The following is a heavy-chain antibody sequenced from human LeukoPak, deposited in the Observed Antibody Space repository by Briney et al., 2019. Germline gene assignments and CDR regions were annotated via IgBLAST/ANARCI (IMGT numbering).Heavy chain of an antibody. J-gene: IGHJ3*02. CDR2: IYTSGST. CDR3: ARTNYADSPEAFDI. CDR1: GGSISSGSYY. V-gene: IGHV4-61*02. Sequence: PSETLSLTCTVSGGSISSGSYYWSWIRQPAGKGLEWIGRIYTSGSTNYNPSLKSRVTISVDTSKNQFSLKLSSVTAADTAVYYCARTNYADSPEAFDIWGQGTMVTVSS. D-gene: IGHD1-7*01.